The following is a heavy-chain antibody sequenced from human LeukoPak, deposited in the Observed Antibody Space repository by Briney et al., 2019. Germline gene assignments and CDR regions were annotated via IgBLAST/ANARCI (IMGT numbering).Heavy chain of an antibody. CDR3: ASTITMVRGATFDY. Sequence: PSETLSLTCAVSGDSISSGGYSWRWIRQPPGKGLEWIGYSYYSGSTYYNPSLKSRVTISVDTSKNQFSLKLSSVTAADTAVYYCASTITMVRGATFDYWGQGTLVTVSS. D-gene: IGHD3-10*01. J-gene: IGHJ4*02. CDR1: GDSISSGGYS. CDR2: SYYSGST. V-gene: IGHV4-30-4*07.